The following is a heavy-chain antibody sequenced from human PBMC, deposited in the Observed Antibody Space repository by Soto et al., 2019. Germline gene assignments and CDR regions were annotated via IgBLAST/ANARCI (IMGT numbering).Heavy chain of an antibody. CDR1: GFTFSSYA. V-gene: IGHV3-30-3*01. Sequence: GGSLRLSCAASGFTFSSYAMHWVRQAPGKGLEWVAVISYDGSNKYYADSVKGRFTISRDNSKNTLYLQMNSLRAEDTAVYYCARDGAAADPMYYYYYGMDVWGQGTTVTVSS. D-gene: IGHD6-13*01. CDR3: ARDGAAADPMYYYYYGMDV. J-gene: IGHJ6*02. CDR2: ISYDGSNK.